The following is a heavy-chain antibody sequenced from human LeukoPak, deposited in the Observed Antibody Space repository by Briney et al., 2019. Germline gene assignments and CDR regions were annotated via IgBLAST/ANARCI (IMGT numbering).Heavy chain of an antibody. J-gene: IGHJ4*02. CDR1: GGTFSSYA. D-gene: IGHD1-26*01. CDR3: ARERGRSGSYFDY. V-gene: IGHV1-69*04. CDR2: IIPILGIA. Sequence: GASVKVSCKASGGTFSSYAISWVRQAPGQGLEWMGRIIPILGIANYAQKFQGRVTITADKSTSTAYMELSSLRSEDTAVYYCARERGRSGSYFDYGGQGTLVTVSS.